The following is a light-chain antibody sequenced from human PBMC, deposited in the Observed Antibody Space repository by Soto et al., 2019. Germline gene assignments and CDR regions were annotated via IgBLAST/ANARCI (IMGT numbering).Light chain of an antibody. CDR3: QQYGSSPPIT. CDR2: GAS. J-gene: IGKJ5*01. CDR1: QSVSSSY. V-gene: IGKV3-20*01. Sequence: EIVLTQSPGTLSLSPGERATLSCRASQSVSSSYLAWYQQKPGQAPRLLIYGASSRATGIPDRFSGSGSGTXXTXTXSRLEPEDFAVYYCQQYGSSPPITFGQGTRLEIK.